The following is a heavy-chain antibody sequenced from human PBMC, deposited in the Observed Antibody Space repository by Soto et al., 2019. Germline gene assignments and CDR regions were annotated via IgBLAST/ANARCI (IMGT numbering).Heavy chain of an antibody. J-gene: IGHJ4*02. CDR2: IYTSGST. V-gene: IGHV4-4*07. D-gene: IGHD3-9*01. Sequence: SETLSLTCTVSGGSISSYYWSWIRQPAGKGLEWIGRIYTSGSTNYNPSLKSRVTMSVDTSKNQFSLKLSSVTAADTAVYYCARSPTPTYYDILTGYYEGHYYFDFWGQGTLVTVSS. CDR3: ARSPTPTYYDILTGYYEGHYYFDF. CDR1: GGSISSYY.